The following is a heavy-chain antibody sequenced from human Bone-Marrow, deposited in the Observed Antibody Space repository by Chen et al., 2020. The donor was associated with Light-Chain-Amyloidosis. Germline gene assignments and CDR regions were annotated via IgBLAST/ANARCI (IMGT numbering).Heavy chain of an antibody. D-gene: IGHD5-12*01. V-gene: IGHV5-51*03. J-gene: IGHJ4*02. CDR1: GSPFPNYW. Sequence: EVQLEQSGPEVKKPGEPLKFPDRGLGSPFPNYWMGWVRQMPGKGLEWMGVIYPDDSDARYSPSFEGQVTISADKSITTAYLQWRSLKASDTAMYYCARRRDGYNFDYWGQGTLVTVSS. CDR2: IYPDDSDA. CDR3: ARRRDGYNFDY.